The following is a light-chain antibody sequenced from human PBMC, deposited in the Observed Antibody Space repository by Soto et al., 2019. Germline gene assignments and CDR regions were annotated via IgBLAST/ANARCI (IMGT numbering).Light chain of an antibody. V-gene: IGKV1-5*03. Sequence: DIQMTQSPSTLSASVGDRVTITCRASHSISSWLAWYQQRPGKAPKLLIYKASALESEVPSRFSGSGSGTEFTLTINSLQPDDFATYYCQQYNTYPWTFGQGTKVEIK. CDR2: KAS. J-gene: IGKJ1*01. CDR3: QQYNTYPWT. CDR1: HSISSW.